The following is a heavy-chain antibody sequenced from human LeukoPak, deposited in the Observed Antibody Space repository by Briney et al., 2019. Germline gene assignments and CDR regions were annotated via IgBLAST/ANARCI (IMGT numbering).Heavy chain of an antibody. V-gene: IGHV1-18*01. CDR2: ISAFNGYT. Sequence: ASVKVSCKASGYTFTRYGISWVRQAPGQGLEWMGWISAFNGYTKYTQKLQGRVTMTTDTSTSTANMELRSLRSDDSAVYYCARDSTALISGLSVCMDVWGQGTTVTVSS. J-gene: IGHJ6*02. CDR3: ARDSTALISGLSVCMDV. D-gene: IGHD3/OR15-3a*01. CDR1: GYTFTRYG.